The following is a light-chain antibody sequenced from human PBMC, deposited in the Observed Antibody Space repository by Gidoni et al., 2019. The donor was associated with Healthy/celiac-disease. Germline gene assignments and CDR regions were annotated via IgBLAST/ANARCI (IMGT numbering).Light chain of an antibody. V-gene: IGKV3-11*01. J-gene: IGKJ1*01. CDR1: QRVSSY. Sequence: EIVLTQSPATLSLSPGERATLSCRASQRVSSYLAWYQQKPGQAPRLLIYDASNRATGIPARFSGSWSGTDFTLTISSLEPEDFAVYYCQQRSNWPPERTFGQGTKVEIK. CDR3: QQRSNWPPERT. CDR2: DAS.